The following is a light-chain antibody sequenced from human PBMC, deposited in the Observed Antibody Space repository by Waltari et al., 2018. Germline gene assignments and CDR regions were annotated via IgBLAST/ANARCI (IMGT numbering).Light chain of an antibody. V-gene: IGKV4-1*01. CDR1: QSVLYSSNNKNY. J-gene: IGKJ1*01. Sequence: IVMTQSPDSLAVSLGERATINCKSTQSVLYSSNNKNYLAWYQQKPGQPPRLLIYWASIRESGVPDRFSGSGSGTDFTLTISSLQAEDVAVYYCQQYENFPWTFGQGTRVEIK. CDR2: WAS. CDR3: QQYENFPWT.